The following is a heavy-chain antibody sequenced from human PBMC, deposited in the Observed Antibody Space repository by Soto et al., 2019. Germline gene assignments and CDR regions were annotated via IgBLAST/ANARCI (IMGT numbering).Heavy chain of an antibody. CDR3: ARGRRGREGPKMTTVTTEPYYYYMDV. J-gene: IGHJ6*03. CDR1: GYTFTSYD. CDR2: MNPNSGNT. Sequence: GASVKVSCKASGYTFTSYDINWVRQATGQGLEWMGWMNPNSGNTGYAQKFQGRVTMTRNTSISTAYMELSSLRSEDTAVYYCARGRRGREGPKMTTVTTEPYYYYMDVWGKGTTVTVSS. D-gene: IGHD4-17*01. V-gene: IGHV1-8*01.